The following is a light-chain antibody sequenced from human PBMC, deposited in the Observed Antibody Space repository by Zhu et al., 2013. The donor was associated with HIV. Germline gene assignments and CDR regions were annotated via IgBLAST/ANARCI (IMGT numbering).Light chain of an antibody. CDR2: NAS. CDR1: RNVGSN. CDR3: QHYSSSVLFT. J-gene: IGKJ3*01. V-gene: IGKV3-15*01. Sequence: EIVLTQSPVFISLSPGERGSLSCRASRNVGSNLAWFQQRPDQAPRLLIYNASTRAASIPYRFTGSGFGTEFTLSISGLQSEDFAIYYCQHYSSSVLFTFGPGTTVDV.